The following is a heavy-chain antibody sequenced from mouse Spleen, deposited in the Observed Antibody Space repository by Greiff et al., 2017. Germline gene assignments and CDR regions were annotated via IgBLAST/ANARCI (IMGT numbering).Heavy chain of an antibody. CDR2: IHPNSGST. V-gene: IGHV1-64*01. Sequence: QVQLQQPGAELVKPGASVKLSCKASGYTFTSYWLHWVKQRPGQGLEWIGMIHPNSGSTNYNEKFKSKATLTVDKSSSTAYMQLSSLTSEDSAVYYCARFTTMWITTPKYYFDHWGQGTTLTVSS. CDR3: ARFTTMWITTPKYYFDH. D-gene: IGHD1-1*02. J-gene: IGHJ2*01. CDR1: GYTFTSYW.